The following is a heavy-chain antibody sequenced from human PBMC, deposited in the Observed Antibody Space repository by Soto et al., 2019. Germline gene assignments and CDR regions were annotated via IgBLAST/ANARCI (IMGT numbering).Heavy chain of an antibody. Sequence: GESLKISCKGSGYSFTSYWIGWVRQMPGKGLEWMGIIYPGDSDTRYSPSFQGQVTISADKSISTAYLQWSSLKASDTAMYYCARQTSVPEAKYSGSYFYSGQGTLVTVSS. CDR2: IYPGDSDT. CDR1: GYSFTSYW. V-gene: IGHV5-51*01. D-gene: IGHD1-26*01. CDR3: ARQTSVPEAKYSGSYFY. J-gene: IGHJ4*02.